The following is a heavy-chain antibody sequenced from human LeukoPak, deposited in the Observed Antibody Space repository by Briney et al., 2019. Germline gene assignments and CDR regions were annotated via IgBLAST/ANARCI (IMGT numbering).Heavy chain of an antibody. Sequence: GRSLRLSCAASGFTFSSYGMHWVRQAPGKGLEWVAVISYDGSNKYYADSVKGRFTISRDNSKNTLYLQMNSLRAEDTAVYYCAKDGSVDTAISDYWGQGTLVTVSS. J-gene: IGHJ4*02. D-gene: IGHD5-18*01. CDR1: GFTFSSYG. CDR2: ISYDGSNK. CDR3: AKDGSVDTAISDY. V-gene: IGHV3-30*18.